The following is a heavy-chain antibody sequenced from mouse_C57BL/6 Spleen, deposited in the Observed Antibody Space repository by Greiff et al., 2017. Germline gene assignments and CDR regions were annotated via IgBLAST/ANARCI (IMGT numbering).Heavy chain of an antibody. CDR2: INPNYGTT. V-gene: IGHV1-39*01. J-gene: IGHJ4*01. CDR3: ARSWGRDYYGSSDYAMDY. D-gene: IGHD1-1*01. CDR1: GYSFTDYY. Sequence: VQLQPSGPELVKPGASVQISCKASGYSFTDYYMNWVKQSTGKSLEWIGLINPNYGTTSYNQKFKGKATLTVDQSSSTAYMQLNSLTSEDSAVYYCARSWGRDYYGSSDYAMDYWGQGTSVTVSS.